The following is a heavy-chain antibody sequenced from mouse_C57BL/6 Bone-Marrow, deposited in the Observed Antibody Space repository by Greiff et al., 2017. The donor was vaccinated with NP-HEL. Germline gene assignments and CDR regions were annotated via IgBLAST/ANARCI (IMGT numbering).Heavy chain of an antibody. D-gene: IGHD1-1*01. J-gene: IGHJ1*03. CDR2: IHPNSGST. V-gene: IGHV1-64*01. CDR1: GYTFTSYW. CDR3: ARSCAGSSAHWYFGV. Sequence: QVQLQQPGAELVKPGASVKLSCKASGYTFTSYWMHWVKQRPGQGLEWIGMIHPNSGSTNYNEKFKSKATLTVDKSSSTAYMQLSSLTSEDSAVFYCARSCAGSSAHWYFGVWGTGTTVTVSS.